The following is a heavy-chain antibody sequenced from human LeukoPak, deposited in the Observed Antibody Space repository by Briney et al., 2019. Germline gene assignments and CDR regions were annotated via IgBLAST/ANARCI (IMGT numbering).Heavy chain of an antibody. Sequence: PSETLSLTCTVSGGSISSSSYYWGWIRQPPGKGLEWIGSIYYSGSTYHNPSLKSRVTISVDTSKNQFSLKLSSVTAADTAVYYCASGRGYSYGYYWGQGTLVTVSS. CDR3: ASGRGYSYGYY. CDR2: IYYSGST. J-gene: IGHJ4*02. D-gene: IGHD5-18*01. CDR1: GGSISSSSYY. V-gene: IGHV4-39*01.